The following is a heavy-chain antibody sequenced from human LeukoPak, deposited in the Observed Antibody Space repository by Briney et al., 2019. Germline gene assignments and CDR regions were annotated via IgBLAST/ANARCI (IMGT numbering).Heavy chain of an antibody. D-gene: IGHD4-17*01. J-gene: IGHJ4*02. CDR2: ISGSGGST. CDR3: ARDPVLDY. CDR1: GFTFSSYA. V-gene: IGHV3-23*01. Sequence: GGSLRLSCAASGFTFSSYAMNWVRQAPGNGLEWVSAISGSGGSTYYADSVKGRFTISRDNAKNSLYLQMNSLRAEDTAVYYCARDPVLDYWGQGTLVTVSS.